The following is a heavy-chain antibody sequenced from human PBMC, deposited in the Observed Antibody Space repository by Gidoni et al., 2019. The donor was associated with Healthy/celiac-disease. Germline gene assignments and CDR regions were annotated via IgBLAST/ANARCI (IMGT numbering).Heavy chain of an antibody. V-gene: IGHV4-39*01. CDR1: AGSIRSSSYY. J-gene: IGHJ3*02. Sequence: QMQLQESGPGLVKPSATLSLTCTVSAGSIRSSSYYWAWIRQPPGKGLEWIGSIYDSGSTYYNPSRKSRVTISVDTSKNQFSLKLSSGTAAETAVYYCARMGRDIVVVPAAKDHDAFDIWGQGTMVTVSS. D-gene: IGHD2-2*01. CDR2: IYDSGST. CDR3: ARMGRDIVVVPAAKDHDAFDI.